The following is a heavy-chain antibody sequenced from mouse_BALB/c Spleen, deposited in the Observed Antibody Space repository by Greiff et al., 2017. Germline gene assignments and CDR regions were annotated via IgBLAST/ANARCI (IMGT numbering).Heavy chain of an antibody. CDR2: INPSNGGT. D-gene: IGHD2-3*01. J-gene: IGHJ3*01. CDR3: TRRGIYDGYYGFFAY. V-gene: IGHV1S81*02. CDR1: GYTFTSYY. Sequence: VQLQQSGAELVKPGASVKLSCKASGYTFTSYYMYWVKQRPGQGLEWIGEINPSNGGTNFNEKFKSKATLTVDKSSSTAYMQLSSLTSEDSAVYYCTRRGIYDGYYGFFAYWGQGTLVTVSA.